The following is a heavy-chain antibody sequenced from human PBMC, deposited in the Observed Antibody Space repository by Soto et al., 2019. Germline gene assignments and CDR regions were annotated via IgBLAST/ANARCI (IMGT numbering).Heavy chain of an antibody. D-gene: IGHD3-22*01. CDR3: VKDLTGDYYDSSGYFDY. CDR2: ISNQGDTT. Sequence: GGSLRLSCSTSGFTFSVYKMHWVRQAPGKGLEYVSGISNQGDTTYYADSVKGRFTISRDNSKNTLYFQMSSLRPEDTAVYYCVKDLTGDYYDSSGYFDYWGQGTLVTVSS. J-gene: IGHJ4*02. CDR1: GFTFSVYK. V-gene: IGHV3-64D*06.